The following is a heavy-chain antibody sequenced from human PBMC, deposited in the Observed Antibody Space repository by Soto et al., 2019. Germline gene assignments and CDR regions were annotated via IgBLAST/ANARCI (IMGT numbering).Heavy chain of an antibody. CDR2: VFWDDDK. J-gene: IGHJ5*01. Sequence: QITLKESGPTLVKLTQTLTLTCSFSGFSLSSNGVGVGWIRQPPGNALDFVALVFWDDDKRYRSFLRSRVTMPQDNSKYQVVLTMPNVGPVDTAIYHCGYLFRGSGSYTGDRFDSWGQGTLVTVSS. D-gene: IGHD3-10*01. CDR3: GYLFRGSGSYTGDRFDS. V-gene: IGHV2-5*02. CDR1: GFSLSSNGVG.